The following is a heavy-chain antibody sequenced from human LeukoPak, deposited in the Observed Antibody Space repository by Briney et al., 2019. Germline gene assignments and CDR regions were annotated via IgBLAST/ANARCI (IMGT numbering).Heavy chain of an antibody. J-gene: IGHJ5*02. V-gene: IGHV1-2*02. CDR1: GYTFTVYY. CDR2: INPNSGGT. CDR3: ASVGYCGGDCYDNWFDP. Sequence: ASVKVTCKASGYTFTVYYMHWVRQAPGQGLGWMGWINPNSGGTNYAQKFQGRVTMTRDTSISTAYMELSRLRSDDTAVCYCASVGYCGGDCYDNWFDPWGQGTLVTVSS. D-gene: IGHD2-21*02.